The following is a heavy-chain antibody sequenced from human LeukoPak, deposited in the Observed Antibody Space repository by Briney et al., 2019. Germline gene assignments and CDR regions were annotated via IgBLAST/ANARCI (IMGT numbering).Heavy chain of an antibody. Sequence: GGSLRLSCAASGFTFSSYAMSWVRQAPGKGLEWVSAISGSGGSTYYADSVKGRFTISRDNSKNTLYLQMNSLRVEDTAVYYCAKDPHGFPAIDYWGQGTLVTVSS. D-gene: IGHD3-10*01. V-gene: IGHV3-23*01. J-gene: IGHJ4*02. CDR1: GFTFSSYA. CDR3: AKDPHGFPAIDY. CDR2: ISGSGGST.